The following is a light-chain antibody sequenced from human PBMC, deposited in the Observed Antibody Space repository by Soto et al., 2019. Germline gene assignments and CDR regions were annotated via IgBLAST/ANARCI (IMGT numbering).Light chain of an antibody. CDR1: QTVSTNY. CDR2: GAS. V-gene: IGKV3-20*01. Sequence: EIVLTHSPGTLSLSTGERATLSCRASQTVSTNYLAWYQQKPGQAPRLLIYGASKRATGIPDRFSGSGSGTDFTLTISRLEPEDFAVYYCQQYGNSPQTFGQGTKVDIK. CDR3: QQYGNSPQT. J-gene: IGKJ1*01.